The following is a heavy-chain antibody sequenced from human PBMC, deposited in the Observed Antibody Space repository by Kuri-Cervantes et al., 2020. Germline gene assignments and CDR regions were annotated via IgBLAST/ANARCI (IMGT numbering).Heavy chain of an antibody. V-gene: IGHV1-18*01. Sequence: ASVKVSCKASGFTFTSYGFSWVRQAPGQGLDWIGWISALNGDTYYAQNVQGRLTMTTDTSTSTVYMELRSLRPDDTAVYYCAKDDGGYGDYEVHYYMDVWGKGTTVTVSS. J-gene: IGHJ6*03. D-gene: IGHD4-17*01. CDR3: AKDDGGYGDYEVHYYMDV. CDR1: GFTFTSYG. CDR2: ISALNGDT.